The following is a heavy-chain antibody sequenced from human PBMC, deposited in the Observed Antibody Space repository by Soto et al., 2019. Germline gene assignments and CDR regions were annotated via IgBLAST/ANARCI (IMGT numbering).Heavy chain of an antibody. CDR2: IYRSGST. D-gene: IGHD3-3*01. CDR3: ARVKEGDYDFWSGYYPGEGDYYYGMDV. Sequence: AETLCLSCSVSSGSISSYYWRCIRQPAGKGLDPLGQIYRSGSTDYNPSLKSRVIMSGDTSNKQFSLKVSSVPAADTAVYYCARVKEGDYDFWSGYYPGEGDYYYGMDVWGQGTTVTVSS. CDR1: SGSISSYY. J-gene: IGHJ6*02. V-gene: IGHV4-4*07.